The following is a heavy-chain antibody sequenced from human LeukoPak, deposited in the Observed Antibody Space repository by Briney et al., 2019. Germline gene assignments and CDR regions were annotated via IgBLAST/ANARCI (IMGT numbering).Heavy chain of an antibody. V-gene: IGHV4-38-2*02. CDR1: GYSISSGYY. CDR2: IYHSGST. CDR3: ARDSGYSSGYVIYYFDY. Sequence: SETLSLTCTVSGYSISSGYYWGWIRQPPGKGLEWIGSIYHSGSTYYNPSLKSRVTISVDTSKNQFSLKLSSVTAADTAVYYCARDSGYSSGYVIYYFDYWGQGTLVTVSS. J-gene: IGHJ4*02. D-gene: IGHD6-19*01.